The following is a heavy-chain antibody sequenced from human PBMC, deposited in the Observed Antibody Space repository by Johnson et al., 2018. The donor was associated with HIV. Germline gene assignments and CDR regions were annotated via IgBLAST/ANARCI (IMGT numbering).Heavy chain of an antibody. V-gene: IGHV3-15*01. CDR3: ARLPSGYSRDAFDI. CDR2: IKSKTDGGKT. J-gene: IGHJ3*02. D-gene: IGHD5-18*01. CDR1: EFTFSNAW. Sequence: MQLVESGGGLVKPGGSLRLSCAASEFTFSNAWMSWVRQAPGKGLEWVGRIKSKTDGGKTDYASPVKGRFSIPKDDSKNTLYLQMNSLKIEDTAVYYCARLPSGYSRDAFDIWGEGTMVTVS.